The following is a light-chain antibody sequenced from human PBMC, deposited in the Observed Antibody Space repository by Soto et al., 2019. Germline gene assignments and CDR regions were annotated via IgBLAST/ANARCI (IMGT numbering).Light chain of an antibody. J-gene: IGLJ1*01. CDR2: EVT. CDR3: SSHTASTTGI. V-gene: IGLV2-14*01. CDR1: SSDVGGYNH. Sequence: QSALTQPASVSGSPGQSITISCTGTSSDVGGYNHVSWYQHHPGKAPKRIIYEVTKRPSGVSNRFSGSKSGDTASLTISGLEAEDEADYYCSSHTASTTGIFGTGTKLTVL.